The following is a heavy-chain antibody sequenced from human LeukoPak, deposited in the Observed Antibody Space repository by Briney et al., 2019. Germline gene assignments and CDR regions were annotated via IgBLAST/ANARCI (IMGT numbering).Heavy chain of an antibody. D-gene: IGHD1-7*01. V-gene: IGHV3-53*01. CDR2: IYSGGST. CDR3: ARLSSCELEYYFDY. CDR1: GFTVSSNY. Sequence: PGGSLILSCAASGFTVSSNYMSCLRQAPGKGLEWVSVIYSGGSTYYADSVKGRFTISRDNSKNTLYLQMNSLRAEDTAVYYCARLSSCELEYYFDYWGQGTLVTVSS. J-gene: IGHJ4*02.